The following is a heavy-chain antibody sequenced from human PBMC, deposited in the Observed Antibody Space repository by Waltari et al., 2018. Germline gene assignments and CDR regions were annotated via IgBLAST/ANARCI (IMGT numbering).Heavy chain of an antibody. CDR1: GGSFSGYY. Sequence: QVQLQQWGAGLLKPSETLSLTCAVYGGSFSGYYWSWIRQPPGKGLEWIGEINHSGSTNYNPSLKSRVTISVDTSKNQFSLKLSSVTAADTAVYYCARDGGTHSDYWGQGTLVTVSS. V-gene: IGHV4-34*01. CDR2: INHSGST. D-gene: IGHD1-26*01. CDR3: ARDGGTHSDY. J-gene: IGHJ4*02.